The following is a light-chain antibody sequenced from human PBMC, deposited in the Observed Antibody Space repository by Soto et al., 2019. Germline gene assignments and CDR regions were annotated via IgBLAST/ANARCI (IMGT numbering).Light chain of an antibody. J-gene: IGKJ5*01. CDR2: SAS. V-gene: IGKV1-39*01. Sequence: DIQMTQSPSSLSTSVGDRVTTTCRASQRINIYLNWYRQKPGKAPELLIYSASNLQSGVPSRFSGSGSGTDFTLTISSLQPEDFATYYCQQSFSTPTFGQGTRLETK. CDR3: QQSFSTPT. CDR1: QRINIY.